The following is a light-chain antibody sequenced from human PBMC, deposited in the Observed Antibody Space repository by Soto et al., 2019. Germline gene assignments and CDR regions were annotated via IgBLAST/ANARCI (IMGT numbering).Light chain of an antibody. CDR2: EVS. CDR3: SSYTSSTTYV. CDR1: NSDVGGYNY. J-gene: IGLJ1*01. V-gene: IGLV2-14*01. Sequence: QSVLTQPASVSGSPGQSITISCTGTNSDVGGYNYVSWYQQHPGKVPKLLIYEVSNRPLGISNRFSGSKSGHTASLTISGPQAEDEGDYYCSSYTSSTTYVFGTGTKVTVL.